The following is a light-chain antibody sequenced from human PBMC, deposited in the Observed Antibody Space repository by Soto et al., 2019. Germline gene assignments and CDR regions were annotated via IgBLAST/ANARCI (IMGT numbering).Light chain of an antibody. CDR2: DAS. CDR3: QQYDTLLPT. V-gene: IGKV1-33*01. CDR1: QDISNY. Sequence: DIQMTQSPSSLSASVGDRVTITCQASQDISNYLNWYQQKPGKAPKLLMSDASILETGVPSRFSGSGSGTDFTFTISGLQPEDIATYYCQQYDTLLPTFGPGTKVDLK. J-gene: IGKJ3*01.